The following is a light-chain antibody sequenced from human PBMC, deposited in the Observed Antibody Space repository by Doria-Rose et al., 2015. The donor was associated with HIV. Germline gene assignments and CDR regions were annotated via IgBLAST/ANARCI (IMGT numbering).Light chain of an antibody. CDR2: DGS. J-gene: IGKJ1*01. CDR1: QSFSSTH. CDR3: HQYGTSWT. Sequence: TQSPGTLSLSPGERATLSCRASQSFSSTHLAWYQQKPGQAPSLLIYDGSTRATGIPDRFSASGSGTDFTLTINRLEPEDLALYYCHQYGTSWTFGQGTKVGI. V-gene: IGKV3-20*01.